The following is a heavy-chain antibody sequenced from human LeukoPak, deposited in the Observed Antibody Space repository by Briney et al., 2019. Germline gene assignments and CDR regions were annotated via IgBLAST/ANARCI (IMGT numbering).Heavy chain of an antibody. V-gene: IGHV3-33*06. Sequence: PGGSLRLSCAASGFTFSSYGMHWVRQAPGKGLEWVAVIWYDGSNKYYADSVKGRFTISRDNSKNTLYLQMNSLRAEDTAVYYCAKVHVVTMVRGVIGYFDYWGQGTLVTVSS. CDR1: GFTFSSYG. D-gene: IGHD3-10*01. CDR2: IWYDGSNK. J-gene: IGHJ4*02. CDR3: AKVHVVTMVRGVIGYFDY.